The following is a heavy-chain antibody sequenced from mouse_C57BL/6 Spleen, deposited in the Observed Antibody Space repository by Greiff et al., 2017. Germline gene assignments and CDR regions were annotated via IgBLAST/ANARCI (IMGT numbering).Heavy chain of an antibody. D-gene: IGHD1-1*01. CDR1: GYTFTGYW. CDR2: ILPGSGNT. J-gene: IGHJ2*01. Sequence: QVQLQQSGAELMKPGASVKLSCKATGYTFTGYWIEWVKQRPGHGLRGIGEILPGSGNTNYNEKFKGKATFTSDTSSNTAYMQLSSLTTEDSAIYYCARFITTVVYFDYWGQGTTLTVSS. CDR3: ARFITTVVYFDY. V-gene: IGHV1-9*01.